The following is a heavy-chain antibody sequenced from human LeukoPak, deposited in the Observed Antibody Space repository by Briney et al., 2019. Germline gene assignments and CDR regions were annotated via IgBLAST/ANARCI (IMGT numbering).Heavy chain of an antibody. V-gene: IGHV3-23*01. CDR1: GFTFSSYA. Sequence: GGSLRLSCAASGFTFSSYAMSWVRQAPGKGLEWVSAISGSGGSTYYADSVKGRFTISRDNSKNTLHLQMNSLRAEDTAVYYCAPHPSSGYYAYWGQGTLVTVSS. D-gene: IGHD3-22*01. J-gene: IGHJ4*02. CDR2: ISGSGGST. CDR3: APHPSSGYYAY.